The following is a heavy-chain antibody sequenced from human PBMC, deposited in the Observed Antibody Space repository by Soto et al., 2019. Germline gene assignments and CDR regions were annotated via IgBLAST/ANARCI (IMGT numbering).Heavy chain of an antibody. V-gene: IGHV1-8*01. D-gene: IGHD2-8*01. CDR1: GYTFTSYD. J-gene: IGHJ6*03. Sequence: ASVKVSCKASGYTFTSYDINWVRQATGQGLEWMGWMNPNSGNTGYAQKFQGRVIMTRNTSISTAYMELSSLRSEDTAVYYCARAATDCTNGVCYVDYYYYMDVWGKGTTVTVSS. CDR2: MNPNSGNT. CDR3: ARAATDCTNGVCYVDYYYYMDV.